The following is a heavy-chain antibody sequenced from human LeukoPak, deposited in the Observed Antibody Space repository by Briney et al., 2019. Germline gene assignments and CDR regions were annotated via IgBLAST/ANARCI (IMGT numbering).Heavy chain of an antibody. V-gene: IGHV3-23*01. Sequence: GGSLRLSCAASGFTFSSYAMSWVRQAPGKGLEWVSAISGSGGSTYYADSVKGRFTISRDNSKNTLYLQMNSLRAEDTAVYYCAKDPKQTRGQKKNNFDYWDQGTLVTVSS. CDR2: ISGSGGST. J-gene: IGHJ4*02. CDR3: AKDPKQTRGQKKNNFDY. D-gene: IGHD3-10*01. CDR1: GFTFSSYA.